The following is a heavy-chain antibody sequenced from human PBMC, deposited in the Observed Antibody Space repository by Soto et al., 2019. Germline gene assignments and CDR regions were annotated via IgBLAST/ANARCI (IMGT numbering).Heavy chain of an antibody. CDR1: GFTVSNNY. CDR2: IYSGGST. J-gene: IGHJ6*02. Sequence: EVQLVESGGGLVQPGGSLRLSCAASGFTVSNNYMSWVRQAPGKGLEWVSVIYSGGSTYYADSVKGRFTISRHNSKNTLYLQMNSLRAEDTAVYYCARDSRAYCGGDCYSNGMDVWGQGTTVTVSS. V-gene: IGHV3-53*04. D-gene: IGHD2-21*02. CDR3: ARDSRAYCGGDCYSNGMDV.